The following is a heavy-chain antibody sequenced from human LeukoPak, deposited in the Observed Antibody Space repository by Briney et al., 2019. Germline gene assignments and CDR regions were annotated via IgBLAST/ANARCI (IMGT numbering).Heavy chain of an antibody. D-gene: IGHD1-26*01. CDR1: GFTFSSYA. CDR2: ISGSGGST. J-gene: IGHJ4*02. Sequence: GGSLRLSCAASGFTFSSYAMSWVRQAPGKGLEWVSGISGSGGSTFYADSVKGRFTISRDNSKNTLYLQMNSLRAEDTAVYYCDGDSGSYYLGYWCQGTLVTVSS. CDR3: DGDSGSYYLGY. V-gene: IGHV3-23*01.